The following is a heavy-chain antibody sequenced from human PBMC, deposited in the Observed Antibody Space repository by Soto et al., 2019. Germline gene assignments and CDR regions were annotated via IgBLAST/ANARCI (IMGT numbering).Heavy chain of an antibody. Sequence: HPWGPLRLSCATSGFTFSSSCMSWVRPAAGTGLEWVANVKQDGSEKYYVDSVKGRFTISRDNAKNSLYLQMNSLRAEDTAVYYCARDRGSSWYGGYFDYWGQGTLVNGSS. CDR2: VKQDGSEK. V-gene: IGHV3-7*01. CDR3: ARDRGSSWYGGYFDY. J-gene: IGHJ4*02. CDR1: GFTFSSSC. D-gene: IGHD6-13*01.